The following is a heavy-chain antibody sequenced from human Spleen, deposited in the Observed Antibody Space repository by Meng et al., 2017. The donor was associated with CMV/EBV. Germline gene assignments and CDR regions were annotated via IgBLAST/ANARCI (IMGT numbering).Heavy chain of an antibody. CDR3: VVGYDSRKVAY. D-gene: IGHD3-22*01. CDR1: GFTFSSYT. V-gene: IGHV3-21*04. CDR2: MSSGSSYI. J-gene: IGHJ4*02. Sequence: GESLKISCAVSGFTFSSYTMNWVRQGPGKGLEWVSSMSSGSSYIYYADSVKGRFTISRDNSMSTLYLQMNSLRAEDTGVYYCVVGYDSRKVAYWGQGTLVTVSS.